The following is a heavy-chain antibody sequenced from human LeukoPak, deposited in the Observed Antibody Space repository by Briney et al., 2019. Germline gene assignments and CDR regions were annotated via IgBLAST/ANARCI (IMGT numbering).Heavy chain of an antibody. Sequence: SETLSLTCTVSGGSISSGGYYWSWIRQHPGKGLEWIGYIYYSGSTYYNPSLKSRVTISVDTSKNQFSLKLSSVTAADTAVYYCARGGHRVRITMIVADAFDYWGQGTLVTVSS. CDR2: IYYSGST. CDR3: ARGGHRVRITMIVADAFDY. J-gene: IGHJ4*02. CDR1: GGSISSGGYY. D-gene: IGHD3-22*01. V-gene: IGHV4-31*03.